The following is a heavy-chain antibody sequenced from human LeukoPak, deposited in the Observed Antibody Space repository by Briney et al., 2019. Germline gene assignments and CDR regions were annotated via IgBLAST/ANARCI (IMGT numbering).Heavy chain of an antibody. Sequence: GGSLRLSCAASGFTFSSYWMSWVRQAPGKGLEWVANIKQEGSEKYYVDSVKGRFTISRDNAKNSLYLQMNSLRAEDTAVYYCASDREYYYGSGSFDYWGQGTLVTVSS. CDR1: GFTFSSYW. CDR3: ASDREYYYGSGSFDY. CDR2: IKQEGSEK. V-gene: IGHV3-7*04. J-gene: IGHJ4*02. D-gene: IGHD3-10*01.